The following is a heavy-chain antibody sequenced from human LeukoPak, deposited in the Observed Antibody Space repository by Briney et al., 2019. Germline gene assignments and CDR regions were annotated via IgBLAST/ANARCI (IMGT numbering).Heavy chain of an antibody. CDR2: IRSKAYGETA. Sequence: GGSLRLSCTASGFTFGDYAMSWIRQAPGRGLEWVGFIRSKAYGETADYAASVKGRFTISRDDSKAIAYLQINSLKTEDTAVYHCTRDRGAYNLYDYWGQGTLVTVSS. CDR1: GFTFGDYA. D-gene: IGHD1-1*01. J-gene: IGHJ4*02. CDR3: TRDRGAYNLYDY. V-gene: IGHV3-49*03.